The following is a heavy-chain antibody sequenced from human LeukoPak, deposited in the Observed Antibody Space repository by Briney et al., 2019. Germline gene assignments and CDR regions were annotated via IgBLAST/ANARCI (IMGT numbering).Heavy chain of an antibody. D-gene: IGHD4-17*01. V-gene: IGHV3-21*01. Sequence: GGSLRLSCAASGFTFSSYSMNWVRQAPGKGLEWVSSISSSSSYIYYADSVKGRFTISRDNAKNSLYLQMNSLRAEDTAVYYCARDATVTPQYYFDYWGQGTLVTVSS. J-gene: IGHJ4*02. CDR2: ISSSSSYI. CDR3: ARDATVTPQYYFDY. CDR1: GFTFSSYS.